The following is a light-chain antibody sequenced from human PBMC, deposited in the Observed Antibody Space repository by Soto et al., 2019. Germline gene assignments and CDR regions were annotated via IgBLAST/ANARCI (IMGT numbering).Light chain of an antibody. Sequence: VLTQPPSVSVAPGKTARITCGGNNIGSKSVHWYQQKPGQAPVLVIYYDSDRPSGIPERFSGSNSGNTATLTISRVEAGDEADYYCQVWDSSSDHYVVFGGGTKLTVL. V-gene: IGLV3-21*04. CDR1: NIGSKS. J-gene: IGLJ2*01. CDR3: QVWDSSSDHYVV. CDR2: YDS.